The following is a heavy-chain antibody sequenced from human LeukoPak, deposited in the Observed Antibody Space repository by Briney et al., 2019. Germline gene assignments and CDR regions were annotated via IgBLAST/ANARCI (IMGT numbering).Heavy chain of an antibody. CDR1: GFTFSSYS. D-gene: IGHD2-8*02. Sequence: GGSLRLSCAASGFTFSSYSMSWVRQAPGKGLEWVPSISSTSNYMSYVDSGKGRFTISRDNSKNALYLQMNSLRVEDTAVYYCTKAPLRSCTGAFCYPFDYWGQGTLVTVSS. CDR3: TKAPLRSCTGAFCYPFDY. J-gene: IGHJ4*02. CDR2: ISSTSNYM. V-gene: IGHV3-21*04.